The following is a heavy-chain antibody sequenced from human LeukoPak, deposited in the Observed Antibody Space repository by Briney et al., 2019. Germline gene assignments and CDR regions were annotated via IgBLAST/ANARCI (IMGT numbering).Heavy chain of an antibody. CDR3: TRDAVAAAAVPQRVDY. Sequence: GGSLRLSCAASGFTFSIYNMNWVRQAPGKGLEWVSSISSTGNYIYYADSVKGRFTISRDSAKNSLYLQMNSLRAEDTAVYYCTRDAVAAAAVPQRVDYWGQGTLVTVSS. D-gene: IGHD6-13*01. CDR1: GFTFSIYN. V-gene: IGHV3-21*01. CDR2: ISSTGNYI. J-gene: IGHJ4*02.